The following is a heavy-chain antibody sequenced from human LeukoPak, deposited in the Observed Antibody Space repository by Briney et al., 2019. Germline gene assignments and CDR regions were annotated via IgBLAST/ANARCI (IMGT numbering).Heavy chain of an antibody. Sequence: SETLSLTCTVSGGSISSSSYYWGWIRQPPGKGLEWIGSIYYSGSTYYNPSLKSRVTISVDTSKNQFSLKLSSVTAADTAVYYCASSWELLHENWFDPWGQGTLVTVSS. V-gene: IGHV4-39*07. CDR2: IYYSGST. J-gene: IGHJ5*02. CDR3: ASSWELLHENWFDP. CDR1: GGSISSSSYY. D-gene: IGHD1-26*01.